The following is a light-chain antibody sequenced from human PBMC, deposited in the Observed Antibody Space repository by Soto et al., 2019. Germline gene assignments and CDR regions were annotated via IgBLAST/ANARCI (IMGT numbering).Light chain of an antibody. J-gene: IGKJ1*01. CDR1: QSINSF. V-gene: IGKV3-20*01. Sequence: VCRPWPGPLSLSQAEGATLACRASQSINSFLAWYQQRRGQAPRLLIHGASNRATGIPDRFTGSGSGTDFTLTISRLEPEDFAVYYCQQYVSSPWAFGQGTKVDIK. CDR3: QQYVSSPWA. CDR2: GAS.